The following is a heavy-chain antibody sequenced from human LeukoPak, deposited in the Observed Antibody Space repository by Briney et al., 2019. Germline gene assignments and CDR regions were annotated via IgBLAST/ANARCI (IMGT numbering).Heavy chain of an antibody. CDR3: ASPPLHDYSNYFDY. CDR1: GGTFSSYA. J-gene: IGHJ4*02. CDR2: IIPIFGTA. Sequence: SVKVSCKASGGTFSSYAISWVRQAPGQGLEWMGGIIPIFGTANYAQKFQGRVTITTDESTSTAYMELSSLRSEDTAVYYCASPPLHDYSNYFDYWGQGTLVTVSS. D-gene: IGHD4-11*01. V-gene: IGHV1-69*05.